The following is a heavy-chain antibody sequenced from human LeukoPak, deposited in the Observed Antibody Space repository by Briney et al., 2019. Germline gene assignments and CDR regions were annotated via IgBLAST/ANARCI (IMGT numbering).Heavy chain of an antibody. J-gene: IGHJ4*02. CDR1: GFTFSTYA. V-gene: IGHV3-23*01. CDR2: ISGSDRST. Sequence: GRSLRLSCAASGFTFSTYAMSWVRQVPGKGLEWVSAISGSDRSTYYADSVQGRFTISRDNSKNTLYLQMNSLRAEDTAVYYCARVCSGGSCYRSLDYWGQGTLVTVSS. D-gene: IGHD2-15*01. CDR3: ARVCSGGSCYRSLDY.